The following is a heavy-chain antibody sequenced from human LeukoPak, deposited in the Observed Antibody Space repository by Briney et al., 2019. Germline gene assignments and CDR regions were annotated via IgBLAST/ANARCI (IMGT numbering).Heavy chain of an antibody. Sequence: SETLSLTCTVSGGSISSYYWSWIRQPPGKGLEWIGYINYSGSTNYNPSLKIRVPISVDTSKIQFSLKLSSVTPADTAVYYCARATYYYDSSGYYSRGFLAFDIWGQGTMVTVLS. CDR3: ARATYYYDSSGYYSRGFLAFDI. CDR1: GGSISSYY. J-gene: IGHJ3*02. V-gene: IGHV4-59*01. CDR2: INYSGST. D-gene: IGHD3-22*01.